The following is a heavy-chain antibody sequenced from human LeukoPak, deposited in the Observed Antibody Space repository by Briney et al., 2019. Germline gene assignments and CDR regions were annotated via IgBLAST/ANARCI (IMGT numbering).Heavy chain of an antibody. CDR2: ISSSGSTI. Sequence: GGSLRLSCAASGFTFSSYEMNWVRQAPGKGLEWVSYISSSGSTIYYADSVKGRFTISRDNAKNSLYLQMNSLRAEDTAVYYCAGGHSSGWYRYFQHWGQGTLVTVSS. V-gene: IGHV3-48*03. J-gene: IGHJ1*01. CDR3: AGGHSSGWYRYFQH. CDR1: GFTFSSYE. D-gene: IGHD6-19*01.